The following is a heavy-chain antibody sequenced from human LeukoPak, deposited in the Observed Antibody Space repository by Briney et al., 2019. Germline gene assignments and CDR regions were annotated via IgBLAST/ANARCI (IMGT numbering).Heavy chain of an antibody. CDR2: ISSNGGST. CDR1: GFTFSSYA. Sequence: GGSLRLSCAASGFTFSSYAMHWVRQAPGKGLEYVSAISSNGGSTYCADSVKGRFTISRDNSKNTLYLQMGSLRAEDMAVYYCARDRYYDILTGYLDVWGKGTTVTVSS. CDR3: ARDRYYDILTGYLDV. D-gene: IGHD3-9*01. J-gene: IGHJ6*04. V-gene: IGHV3-64*02.